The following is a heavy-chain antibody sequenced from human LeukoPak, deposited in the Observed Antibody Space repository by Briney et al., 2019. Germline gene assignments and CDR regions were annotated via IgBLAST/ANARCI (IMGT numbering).Heavy chain of an antibody. D-gene: IGHD2-21*02. Sequence: GGSLRLSCAASGFTFSSYSMNWVRRAPGKGLEWVSSISSSSSYIYYADSVKGRFTISRDNAKNSLYLQMNSLRAEDTAVYYCAREVICGGDCYSRLPTFDYWGQGTLSPSPQ. V-gene: IGHV3-21*01. CDR2: ISSSSSYI. CDR3: AREVICGGDCYSRLPTFDY. J-gene: IGHJ4*02. CDR1: GFTFSSYS.